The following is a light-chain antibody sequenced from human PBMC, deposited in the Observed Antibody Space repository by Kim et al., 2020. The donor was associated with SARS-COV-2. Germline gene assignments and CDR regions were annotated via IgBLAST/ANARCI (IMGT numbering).Light chain of an antibody. J-gene: IGLJ2*01. CDR3: SSYSRSGSLYVI. CDR2: AVN. Sequence: SITISCTGTTSDIGDYKYGAWYQQHPGKAPKLIIFAVNDRPSGVSDRFSGSKSGNTASLTISGLQDDDEAVYYCSSYSRSGSLYVIFGGGTQLTVL. V-gene: IGLV2-14*03. CDR1: TSDIGDYKY.